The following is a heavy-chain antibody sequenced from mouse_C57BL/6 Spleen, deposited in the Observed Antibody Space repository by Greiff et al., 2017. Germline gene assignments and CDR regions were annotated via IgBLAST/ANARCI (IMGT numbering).Heavy chain of an antibody. J-gene: IGHJ3*01. CDR3: ARNYGSSYGFAY. Sequence: QVQLQQPGAELVMPGASVKLSCKASGYTFTSYWMHWVKQRPGQGLEWIGEIDPSDSYTNYNQKFKGKSTLTVDKSSSTAYMQLSSLTSDDSAVYYCARNYGSSYGFAYWGQGTLVTVSA. CDR2: IDPSDSYT. V-gene: IGHV1-69*01. CDR1: GYTFTSYW. D-gene: IGHD1-1*01.